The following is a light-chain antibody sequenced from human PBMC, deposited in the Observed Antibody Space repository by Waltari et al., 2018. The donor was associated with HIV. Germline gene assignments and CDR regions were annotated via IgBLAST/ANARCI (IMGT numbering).Light chain of an antibody. CDR3: QQRANWPPGRT. V-gene: IGKV3-11*01. J-gene: IGKJ1*01. CDR1: QNISGY. CDR2: DVS. Sequence: EIVLTQSPVTLSLSPGERATLSCRASQNISGYLAWYQQKPGQAPTLLMYDVSKRATGIPARFNGSGSGTDFTLTISSLEPEDFAVYYCQQRANWPPGRTFGQGTKVESK.